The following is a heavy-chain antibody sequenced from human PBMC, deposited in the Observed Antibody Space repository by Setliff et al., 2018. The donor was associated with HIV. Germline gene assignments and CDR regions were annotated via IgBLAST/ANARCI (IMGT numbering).Heavy chain of an antibody. Sequence: SETLSLTCTVPGDSINTDVVSWNWIRQPAGKGLEWIGHIYLTGNTNYNPSLKSRVTISLDSSKSQFSLMMTSLTTADTAVYYCAREGTWESYFDAWGQGLLVTVSS. CDR2: IYLTGNT. D-gene: IGHD1-26*01. CDR1: GDSINTDVVS. CDR3: AREGTWESYFDA. V-gene: IGHV4-61*09. J-gene: IGHJ4*02.